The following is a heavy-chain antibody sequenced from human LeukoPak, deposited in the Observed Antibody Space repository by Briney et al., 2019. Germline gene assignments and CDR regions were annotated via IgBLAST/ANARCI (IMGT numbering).Heavy chain of an antibody. Sequence: SETLSLTCAVYGGSFSSYYWSWIRQPPGKGLEWIGEINHSGSTNYTPSLKSRVTISVDTSKNQFSLKLSSVTAADTAVYYCARDAYYYYYMDVWGKGTTVTVSS. CDR1: GGSFSSYY. J-gene: IGHJ6*03. CDR3: ARDAYYYYYMDV. V-gene: IGHV4-34*01. CDR2: INHSGST.